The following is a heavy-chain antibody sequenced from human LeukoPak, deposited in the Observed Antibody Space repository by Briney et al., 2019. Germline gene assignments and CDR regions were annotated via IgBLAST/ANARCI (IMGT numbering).Heavy chain of an antibody. J-gene: IGHJ3*02. CDR3: ARLRLRYDSNGNSTPYEAVDI. Sequence: PSETLSLTCTVSGGSISSSSYYWGWIRQPPGKGLQWIGSIYYSGSTYYNPSLKSRVTISVDTSKNQFSLKLSSVTAADTAVYFCARLRLRYDSNGNSTPYEAVDIWGQGTVVTVSS. V-gene: IGHV4-39*07. D-gene: IGHD3-22*01. CDR2: IYYSGST. CDR1: GGSISSSSYY.